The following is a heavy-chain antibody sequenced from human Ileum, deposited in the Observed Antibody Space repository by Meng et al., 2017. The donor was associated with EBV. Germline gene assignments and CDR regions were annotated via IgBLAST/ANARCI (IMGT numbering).Heavy chain of an antibody. J-gene: IGHJ5*02. V-gene: IGHV4-34*01. CDR2: IDQSGYT. CDR3: ARYGRCNGNSFYCFDP. D-gene: IGHD4-23*01. Sequence: PLHQCGTGLLKPPGPLSLTCAVYGGSFNDYYWTWLRQPPGKGLEWIGEIDQSGYTKFNPSLSSRATISRDTSNNQFSLRLNSVTAADTALYYCARYGRCNGNSFYCFDPWGQGTLVTVSS. CDR1: GGSFNDYY.